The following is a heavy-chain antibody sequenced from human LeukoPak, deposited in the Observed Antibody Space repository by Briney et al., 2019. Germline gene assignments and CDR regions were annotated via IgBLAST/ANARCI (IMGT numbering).Heavy chain of an antibody. J-gene: IGHJ2*01. V-gene: IGHV1-69*05. D-gene: IGHD2-21*01. CDR1: GGTFSSYA. CDR3: ARGSDCGGDCEWYFDL. Sequence: GASVKVSCKASGGTFSSYAISWVRQAPGQGLEWMGGIIPIFGTANYAQKFQGRVTITTDESTSTAYMELSSLRSEDTAVYYCARGSDCGGDCEWYFDLWGRGTLVTVSS. CDR2: IIPIFGTA.